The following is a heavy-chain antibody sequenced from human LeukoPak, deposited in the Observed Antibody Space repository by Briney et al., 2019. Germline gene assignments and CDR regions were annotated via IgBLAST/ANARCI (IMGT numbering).Heavy chain of an antibody. CDR1: GYTFTGYY. J-gene: IGHJ4*02. V-gene: IGHV1-2*02. Sequence: ASVKVSCKASGYTFTGYYMHWVRQAPGQGLEWMGWINPNSGGTNYALKFQGRVTMTRDTSISTAYMELSRLRSDDTAVYYCARVGLTTVTTSGNYWGQGTLVTVSS. CDR2: INPNSGGT. D-gene: IGHD4-17*01. CDR3: ARVGLTTVTTSGNY.